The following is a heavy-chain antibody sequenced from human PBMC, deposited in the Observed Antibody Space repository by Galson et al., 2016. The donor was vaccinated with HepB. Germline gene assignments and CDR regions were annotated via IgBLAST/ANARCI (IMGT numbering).Heavy chain of an antibody. D-gene: IGHD5-24*01. Sequence: SLRLSCATSGLNLDMDSLNWVRQAPGKGLEWIAHITSDSANIQYSGSVRGRFTISRDNAEKSVYLQMNSLKVEDSAVYFCARDRDYAFNIWGRGTMVTVSS. CDR2: ITSDSANI. CDR1: GLNLDMDS. V-gene: IGHV3-48*01. CDR3: ARDRDYAFNI. J-gene: IGHJ3*02.